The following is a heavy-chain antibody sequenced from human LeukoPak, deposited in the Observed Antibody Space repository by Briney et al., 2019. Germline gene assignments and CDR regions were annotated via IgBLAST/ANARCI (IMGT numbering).Heavy chain of an antibody. CDR1: GFTFSSYG. J-gene: IGHJ4*02. CDR2: IRYDGSSK. V-gene: IGHV3-30*02. Sequence: PGGSLRLSCAASGFTFSSYGMHWVRQAPGKGLEWVAFIRYDGSSKYYADSVKGRFTISRDNSKNTLYLQMNSLRAEDTAVYYCAILMTTVTHFDYWGQGTLVTVSS. CDR3: AILMTTVTHFDY. D-gene: IGHD4-17*01.